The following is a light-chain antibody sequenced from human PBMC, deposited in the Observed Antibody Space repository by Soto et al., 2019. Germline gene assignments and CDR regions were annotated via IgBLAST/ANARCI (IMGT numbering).Light chain of an antibody. J-gene: IGLJ1*01. CDR1: SSDVGGSDF. Sequence: QSALTQPASVSGSPGRSIAISCTGTSSDVGGSDFVSWYQHHPGKAPKLIIHDVNNRPSGVSARFSGSKSGNTASLTISGLQAEDEADYFCSSYTAGNTPYVFGAGTKLTVL. CDR2: DVN. CDR3: SSYTAGNTPYV. V-gene: IGLV2-14*03.